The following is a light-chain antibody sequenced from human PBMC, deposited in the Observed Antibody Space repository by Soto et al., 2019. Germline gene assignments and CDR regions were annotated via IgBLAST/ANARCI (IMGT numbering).Light chain of an antibody. V-gene: IGKV3-15*01. J-gene: IGKJ4*01. CDR2: GAS. CDR3: QQYNNWPPLT. Sequence: EIVMTQSPATLSVSPGERATLSCRASQSVRSNLAWYQQKPGQAPRLLISGASIRADGIPDRFSGSGSGTEFTLTISSLQSEDFAVYYCQQYNNWPPLTFGGGTKVEIK. CDR1: QSVRSN.